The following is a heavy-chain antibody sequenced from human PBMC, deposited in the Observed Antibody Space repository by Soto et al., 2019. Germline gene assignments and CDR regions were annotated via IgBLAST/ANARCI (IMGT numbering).Heavy chain of an antibody. CDR1: GFTFSNYA. J-gene: IGHJ4*02. CDR3: AKKGYYDTSAYPIRYFDY. V-gene: IGHV3-23*04. Sequence: EVPLVESGGGLVQPGGSLRLSCAASGFTFSNYAMAWVRQAPGKGLEWVSTITYSGGSRDYADSVKGRFTISRDNSKNTLYLQMNSLRAEDTAVYYCAKKGYYDTSAYPIRYFDYWGQGTLVTVSS. CDR2: ITYSGGSR. D-gene: IGHD3-22*01.